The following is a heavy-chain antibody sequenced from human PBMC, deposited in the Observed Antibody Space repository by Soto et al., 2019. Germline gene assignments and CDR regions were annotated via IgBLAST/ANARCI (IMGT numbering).Heavy chain of an antibody. V-gene: IGHV6-1*01. J-gene: IGHJ6*02. CDR3: ARVLPDASDYYYYYGMGV. CDR2: TYYRSKWYN. D-gene: IGHD2-2*01. Sequence: PSQTLSLTCAISGDSVSSYSAAWNWIRQSPSRGLEWLGRTYYRSKWYNDYAVSVRGRITINPDTSKNQFSLQLNSVTPEDTAVYYCARVLPDASDYYYYYGMGVWGQGTTVTVSS. CDR1: GDSVSSYSAA.